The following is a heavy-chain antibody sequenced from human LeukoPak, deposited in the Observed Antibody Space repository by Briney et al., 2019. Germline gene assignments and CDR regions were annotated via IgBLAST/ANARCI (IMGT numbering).Heavy chain of an antibody. CDR3: AKDHGWLHVH. Sequence: GGSLRLSCAASGFTFSSYALSWVRLAPGKGLEWVSAISESGDGTNYADSVKGRFTISRDNSKNTVYLHMNSLRPEDTAVYYCAKDHGWLHVHWGQGTLVIVSS. V-gene: IGHV3-23*01. J-gene: IGHJ4*02. CDR1: GFTFSSYA. CDR2: ISESGDGT. D-gene: IGHD5-24*01.